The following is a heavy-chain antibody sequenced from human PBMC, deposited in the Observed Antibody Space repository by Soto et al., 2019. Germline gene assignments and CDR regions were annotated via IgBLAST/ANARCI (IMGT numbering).Heavy chain of an antibody. CDR1: GFTFSHYA. CDR2: IFGSGART. J-gene: IGHJ3*01. Sequence: EVQLLESGGGLVQPGGSLRLSCAASGFTFSHYAMSWVRQAPGKGLQWVSTIFGSGARTHYADSVKGRFGISRDNSNNMLFLELNSLKDEDTAVYYCTREASSWGFAFDLWGQGTRVAVSS. V-gene: IGHV3-23*01. D-gene: IGHD3-16*01. CDR3: TREASSWGFAFDL.